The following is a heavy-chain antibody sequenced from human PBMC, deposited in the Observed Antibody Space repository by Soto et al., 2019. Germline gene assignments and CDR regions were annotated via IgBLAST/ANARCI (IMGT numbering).Heavy chain of an antibody. D-gene: IGHD5-12*01. Sequence: QAHLQESGPGLVKPSETLSLTCIVSDGSVTSGNYYWTWIRQPPGKGLEWIGYVHSSGSTLYNPSLKSRVIISVDQSMNQFSLKLSSVTAADTAVYYCARDSLALFDSWGQGTLVTVPS. CDR1: DGSVTSGNYY. CDR2: VHSSGST. J-gene: IGHJ4*02. V-gene: IGHV4-61*01. CDR3: ARDSLALFDS.